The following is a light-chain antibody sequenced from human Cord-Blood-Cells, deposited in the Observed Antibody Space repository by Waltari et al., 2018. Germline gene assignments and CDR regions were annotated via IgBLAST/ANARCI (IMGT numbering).Light chain of an antibody. J-gene: IGKJ2*01. V-gene: IGKV3-20*01. CDR2: GAS. CDR3: QQYGSSPPYT. Sequence: ELVLMQSPRTMSLPPGERATLSCRASQSVSSSYLAWYQQKPGQAPRLLISGASSRATGIPDSFSGSGSGTDFTLTISRLEPEDFAVYYCQQYGSSPPYTFGQGTKLEIK. CDR1: QSVSSSY.